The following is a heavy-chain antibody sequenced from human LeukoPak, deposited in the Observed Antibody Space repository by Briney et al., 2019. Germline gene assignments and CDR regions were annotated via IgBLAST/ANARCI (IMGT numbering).Heavy chain of an antibody. CDR2: IKQHGSEK. CDR3: AKITDGELRHFDY. Sequence: PAGSLRLSCAVSGFTFSSYSISWVRQAPRKRVQGVANIKQHGSEKYYVDSVKGRFTISRDNAKNTLYLQMNSVRVEDTAVYYCAKITDGELRHFDYWGQGTRVTVSS. D-gene: IGHD1-26*01. CDR1: GFTFSSYS. J-gene: IGHJ4*02. V-gene: IGHV3-7*01.